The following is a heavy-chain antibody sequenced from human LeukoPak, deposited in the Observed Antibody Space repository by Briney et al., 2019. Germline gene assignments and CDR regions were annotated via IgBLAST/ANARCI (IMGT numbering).Heavy chain of an antibody. Sequence: GGSLRLSCAASGFTFSSYAMHWVRQAPGKGLEYVSAISSNGGSTYYANSVKGRFTISRDNSKNTLYLQMGSLRAEDMAVYYCAKGTDPAADVGLFDYWGQGTLVTVSS. CDR1: GFTFSSYA. V-gene: IGHV3-64*01. D-gene: IGHD6-13*01. J-gene: IGHJ4*02. CDR3: AKGTDPAADVGLFDY. CDR2: ISSNGGST.